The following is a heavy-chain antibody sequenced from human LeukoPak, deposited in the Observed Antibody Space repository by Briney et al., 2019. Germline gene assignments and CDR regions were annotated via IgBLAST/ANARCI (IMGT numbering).Heavy chain of an antibody. CDR1: GFTFSSYG. CDR3: AKEFAYSSGWTEYYFDY. V-gene: IGHV3-30*02. D-gene: IGHD6-19*01. CDR2: IRYDGSNK. J-gene: IGHJ4*02. Sequence: GSLRLSCAASGFTFSSYGMHWVRQAPGKGLEWVAFIRYDGSNKYYADSVKGRFTISRDNSKNTLYLQMNSLRAEDTAVYYCAKEFAYSSGWTEYYFDYWGQGTLVTVSS.